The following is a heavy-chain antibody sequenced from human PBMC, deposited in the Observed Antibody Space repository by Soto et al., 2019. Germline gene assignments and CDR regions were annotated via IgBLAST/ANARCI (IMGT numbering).Heavy chain of an antibody. D-gene: IGHD3-3*01. CDR3: ASGFGVSTLDAFDI. J-gene: IGHJ3*02. Sequence: GAPMKGCRKASGFTFTSYSISWVRQAPGQGLEWMGRINPNNGITNYAQKFQGRVTITADKSTSTAYMELSSLRSEDTAVYYCASGFGVSTLDAFDIWG. V-gene: IGHV1-69*02. CDR1: GFTFTSYS. CDR2: INPNNGIT.